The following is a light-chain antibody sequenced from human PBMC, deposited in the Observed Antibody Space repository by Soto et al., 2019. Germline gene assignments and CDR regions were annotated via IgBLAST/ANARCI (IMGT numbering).Light chain of an antibody. J-gene: IGKJ1*01. V-gene: IGKV1-39*01. CDR2: GAS. CDR3: QQTYSTPRT. CDR1: QTISSY. Sequence: DVQMTQSPSSLSASVGDRVTMTCRASQTISSYLNWYQQKPGKAPNRLIYGASSLQSGVPSRFSGSGSGTDLTLTINSLQPEDFAIYYCQQTYSTPRTFGQGTKVEIK.